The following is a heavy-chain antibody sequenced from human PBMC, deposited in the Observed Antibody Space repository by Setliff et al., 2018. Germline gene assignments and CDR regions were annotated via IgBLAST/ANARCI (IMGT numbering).Heavy chain of an antibody. Sequence: SETLSLTCSVSGGSVSNDYWSWIRQSPGKGLEWIGHIYTSGSTNYNPSHKSRVTISVDTANNQFFLKLSSVNPADTAVYYCARFQYSSGGYGGSYQYRYMDVWGKGTTVTVSS. CDR3: ARFQYSSGGYGGSYQYRYMDV. D-gene: IGHD6-19*01. CDR1: GGSVSNDY. V-gene: IGHV4-4*08. J-gene: IGHJ6*03. CDR2: IYTSGST.